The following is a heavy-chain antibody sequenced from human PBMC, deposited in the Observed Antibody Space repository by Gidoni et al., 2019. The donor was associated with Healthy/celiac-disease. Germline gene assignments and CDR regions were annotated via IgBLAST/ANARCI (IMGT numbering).Heavy chain of an antibody. Sequence: QVQLVESGGGVVQPGRSLRLSCAASGFPFSSYAMHWVRQAPGKGLEWVAVIAYNGSNKYYADSVKGRFTISIDNSKNTLYLQMNSLRAEDTAVYYCARVDTAMVYDAFDIWGQGTMVTVSS. CDR1: GFPFSSYA. V-gene: IGHV3-30*01. CDR3: ARVDTAMVYDAFDI. D-gene: IGHD5-18*01. CDR2: IAYNGSNK. J-gene: IGHJ3*02.